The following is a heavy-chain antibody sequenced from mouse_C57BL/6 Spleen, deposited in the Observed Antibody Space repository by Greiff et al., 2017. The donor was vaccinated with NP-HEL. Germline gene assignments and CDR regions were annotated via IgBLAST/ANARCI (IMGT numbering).Heavy chain of an antibody. D-gene: IGHD1-1*01. V-gene: IGHV1-80*01. J-gene: IGHJ1*03. CDR1: GYAFSSYW. CDR2: IYPGDGDT. CDR3: AREDYYGSSYPYFDV. Sequence: QVQLQQSGAELVKPGASVKISCKASGYAFSSYWMNWVKQRPGKGLEWIGQIYPGDGDTNYNGKFKGKATLTADKSSSTAYMQLSSLTSEDSAVYFCAREDYYGSSYPYFDVWGTGTTVTVSS.